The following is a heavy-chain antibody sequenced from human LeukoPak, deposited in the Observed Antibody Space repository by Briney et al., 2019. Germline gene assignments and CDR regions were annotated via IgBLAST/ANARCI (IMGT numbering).Heavy chain of an antibody. V-gene: IGHV3-15*01. Sequence: RGSLGLSCAASGFTFSNAWMSWVRQAPGKGLERVGRIKSKTDGGTTDYAAPVKGRFTISRDDSKNTLYLQMNSQKTEDTAVYYFTKDEIWYDNSRSGMDVGGQGTPVPVS. J-gene: IGHJ6*02. CDR3: TKDEIWYDNSRSGMDV. D-gene: IGHD2/OR15-2a*01. CDR1: GFTFSNAW. CDR2: IKSKTDGGTT.